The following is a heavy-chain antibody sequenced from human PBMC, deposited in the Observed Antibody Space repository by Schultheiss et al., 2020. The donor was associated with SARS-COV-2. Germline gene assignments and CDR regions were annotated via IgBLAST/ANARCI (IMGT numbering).Heavy chain of an antibody. CDR1: GYTFTSYD. CDR3: ARGDQSKWGSYYYYYGMDV. V-gene: IGHV1-8*01. CDR2: MNPNSGNT. Sequence: ASVKVSCKASGYTFTSYDINWVRQATGQGLEWMGWMNPNSGNTGYAQKFQGRVTITADESTSTAYMELSSLRSEDTAVYYCARGDQSKWGSYYYYYGMDVWGQGTTVTVSS. J-gene: IGHJ6*02. D-gene: IGHD3-16*01.